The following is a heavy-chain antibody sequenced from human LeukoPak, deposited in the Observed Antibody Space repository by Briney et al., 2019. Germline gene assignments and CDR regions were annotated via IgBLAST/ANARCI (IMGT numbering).Heavy chain of an antibody. J-gene: IGHJ6*03. V-gene: IGHV4-59*01. CDR3: ARTGDRSDGNYMDV. CDR1: GGSFSSYY. Sequence: SETLSLTCSVSGGSFSSYYWSWIRQPPGKGLEWVGYIYYSGSTDYNPSLKSRVTISVDTSKKQFSLNLSSVTAADTAVYYCARTGDRSDGNYMDVWGKGTTVTVSS. D-gene: IGHD3-10*01. CDR2: IYYSGST.